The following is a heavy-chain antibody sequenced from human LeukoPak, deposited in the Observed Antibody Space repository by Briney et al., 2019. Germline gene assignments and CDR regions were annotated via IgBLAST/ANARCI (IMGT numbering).Heavy chain of an antibody. CDR1: GFTFSNYA. Sequence: GWSLRLSCSASGFTFSNYAMHWVRQAPGKGLEYVSAISSNGGSTYYADSVKGRFTISRDNFKNTLYLQMSSLRAEDTAVYYCVKALGYCSGGSCLAFDIWGQGTMVTVSS. CDR3: VKALGYCSGGSCLAFDI. V-gene: IGHV3-64D*06. CDR2: ISSNGGST. J-gene: IGHJ3*02. D-gene: IGHD2-15*01.